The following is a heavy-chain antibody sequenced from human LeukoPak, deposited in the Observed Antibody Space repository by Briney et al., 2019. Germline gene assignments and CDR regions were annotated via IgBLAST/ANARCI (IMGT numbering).Heavy chain of an antibody. CDR2: ISSRSSDT. CDR1: GFTFGNYD. J-gene: IGHJ4*02. V-gene: IGHV3-48*02. Sequence: GGSLRLSCAASGFTFGNYDMNWVRQAPGEGLEWVSYISSRSSDTYYADSVKGRFTISRDNAKNSLYLEMNSLRDEDTAMYYCVGFFEYWGQGTLVTVSS. CDR3: VGFFEY.